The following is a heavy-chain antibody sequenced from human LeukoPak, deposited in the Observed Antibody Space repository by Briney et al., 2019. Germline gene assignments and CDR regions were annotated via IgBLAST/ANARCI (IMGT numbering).Heavy chain of an antibody. D-gene: IGHD3-3*01. CDR3: ARDLWSGSSFFDY. CDR1: GIAFSSYW. Sequence: GGSLRLSCVASGIAFSSYWMTWVRQAPGKGLEWVANIKEDGSEKNYVDSVKGRFTISRDNAKNSVYLQMNSLRVEETAVYYCARDLWSGSSFFDYWGQGTLVTVSS. V-gene: IGHV3-7*01. J-gene: IGHJ4*02. CDR2: IKEDGSEK.